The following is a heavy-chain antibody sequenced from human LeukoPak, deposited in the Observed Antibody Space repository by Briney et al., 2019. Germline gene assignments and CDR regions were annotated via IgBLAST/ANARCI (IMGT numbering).Heavy chain of an antibody. CDR2: IKNKTDGGTT. Sequence: GGSLRLSCAASGFTFSNAWMSWVRQAPGKGLEWVGRIKNKTDGGTTGYAAPVKGRFTIPRDESKTTLYLQMNSLKTEDTAVYYCTTDFLYYYDSSGYYYFDYWGQGTLVTVSS. D-gene: IGHD3-22*01. J-gene: IGHJ4*02. CDR1: GFTFSNAW. V-gene: IGHV3-15*01. CDR3: TTDFLYYYDSSGYYYFDY.